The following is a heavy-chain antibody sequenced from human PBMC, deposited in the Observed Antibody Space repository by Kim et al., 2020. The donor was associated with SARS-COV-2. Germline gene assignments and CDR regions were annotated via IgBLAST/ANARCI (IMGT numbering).Heavy chain of an antibody. Sequence: SVKGRFTISRDNSKNTLYLQMNSLRAEDTAVYYCAKGPPNWKKNHDAFDIWGQGTMVTVSS. D-gene: IGHD1-1*01. V-gene: IGHV3-30*02. CDR3: AKGPPNWKKNHDAFDI. J-gene: IGHJ3*02.